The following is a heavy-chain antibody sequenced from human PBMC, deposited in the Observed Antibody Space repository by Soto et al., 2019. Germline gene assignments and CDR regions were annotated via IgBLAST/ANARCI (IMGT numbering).Heavy chain of an antibody. V-gene: IGHV2-5*02. J-gene: IGHJ4*02. CDR3: ALRSCSGGSCYSNV. D-gene: IGHD2-15*01. CDR2: IYWDDDK. CDR1: GFSLSTSGVG. Sequence: SGPTLVNPTQTLTLICTFSGFSLSTSGVGVGWIRQPPGKALEWLALIYWDDDKRYSPSLKSRLTITKDTSKNQVVLTMTNMQPVDTATYYCALRSCSGGSCYSNVWGQGTLVTVSS.